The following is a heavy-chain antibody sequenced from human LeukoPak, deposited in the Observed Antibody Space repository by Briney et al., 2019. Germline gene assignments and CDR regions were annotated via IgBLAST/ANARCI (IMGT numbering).Heavy chain of an antibody. CDR3: AKEPPEHYDIYGREKWFDP. J-gene: IGHJ5*02. Sequence: GGSLRLSCAASGFTFSNYDMHWVRQATGKGLEWVSPIGTTGDTYYGLEWVSGIGTAGDTYYPGPVKGRFTISRDNSKNTLYLQMNSLRAEDTAVYYCAKEPPEHYDIYGREKWFDPWGQGTLVTVSS. V-gene: IGHV3-13*01. CDR1: GFTFSNYD. D-gene: IGHD3-9*01. CDR2: IGTAGDT.